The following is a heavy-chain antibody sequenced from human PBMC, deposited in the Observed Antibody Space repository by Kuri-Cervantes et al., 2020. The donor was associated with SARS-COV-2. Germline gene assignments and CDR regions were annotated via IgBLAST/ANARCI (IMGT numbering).Heavy chain of an antibody. J-gene: IGHJ4*02. V-gene: IGHV4-34*01. CDR1: GGSFSGYY. CDR3: ARDGGGWYDY. Sequence: GSLRLSCAVYGGSFSGYYWSWIRQPPGKGLEWIGEINHSGSTNYNPSLKSRVTISVDTSKNQFSLNLNSMTAADTAVYYCARDGGGWYDYWGQGTLVTVSS. D-gene: IGHD6-19*01. CDR2: INHSGST.